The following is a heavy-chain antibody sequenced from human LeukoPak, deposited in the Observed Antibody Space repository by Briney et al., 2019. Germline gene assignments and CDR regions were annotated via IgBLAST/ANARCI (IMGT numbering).Heavy chain of an antibody. J-gene: IGHJ4*01. V-gene: IGHV4-34*01. CDR2: INDSGST. D-gene: IGHD6-19*01. CDR1: GGSFSGYY. CDR3: ARAKYSSGWYGSGFLYY. Sequence: PSETLSLTCAVYGGSFSGYYWSWIRQPPGKGLEWIGEINDSGSTNYNPSLKSRVTISVDTSKNQFSLKLSSVTAADTAVYYWARAKYSSGWYGSGFLYYWGQGTLVTVSS.